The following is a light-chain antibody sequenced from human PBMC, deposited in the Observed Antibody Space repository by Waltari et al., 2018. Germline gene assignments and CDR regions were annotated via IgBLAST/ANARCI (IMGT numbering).Light chain of an antibody. CDR2: KAS. CDR1: QSIGSW. Sequence: DIQMTQSPSTLSASVGDRVTITCRASQSIGSWLAWYQQKPGKAPNPLIYKASSLESGVPSRFSGSGSGTEFTLTISSLQPDDFATYYCQQYKSYSITFGQGTRLEIK. V-gene: IGKV1-5*03. CDR3: QQYKSYSIT. J-gene: IGKJ5*01.